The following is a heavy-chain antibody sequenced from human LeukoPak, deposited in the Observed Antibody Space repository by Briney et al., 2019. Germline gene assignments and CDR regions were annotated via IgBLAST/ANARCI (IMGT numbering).Heavy chain of an antibody. Sequence: GASVKVSCETSGYTFTTYGISWVRQAPGQGLEWMGWISTYNGNTNYAQKLQGRVTMTTDTSTSTAYMELRSLRSDDTAVYYCASGKYDSSGLDAFDIWGQGTMVTVSS. V-gene: IGHV1-18*01. J-gene: IGHJ3*02. CDR1: GYTFTTYG. D-gene: IGHD3-22*01. CDR2: ISTYNGNT. CDR3: ASGKYDSSGLDAFDI.